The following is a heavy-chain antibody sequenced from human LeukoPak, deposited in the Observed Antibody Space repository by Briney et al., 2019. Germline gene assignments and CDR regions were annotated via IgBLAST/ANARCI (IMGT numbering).Heavy chain of an antibody. J-gene: IGHJ4*02. D-gene: IGHD2-15*01. Sequence: ASVKVSCKPSGYTFTRYYMHWVRHAPRQAREWRGRVNPNSGGTNYAQKFQGRVTITRDTCISTAYMQLRRLSAVPPAAPYFVRSTMVVSAVDDRGQGTLVSVSS. CDR3: VRSTMVVSAVDD. CDR2: VNPNSGGT. CDR1: GYTFTRYY. V-gene: IGHV1-2*06.